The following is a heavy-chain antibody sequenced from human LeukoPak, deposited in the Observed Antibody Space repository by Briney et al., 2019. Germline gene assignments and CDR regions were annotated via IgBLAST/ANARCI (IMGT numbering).Heavy chain of an antibody. Sequence: SVKVSCKASGYTFTSYYMHWVRQAPGQGLEWLGGITPIFGTAKYAQKFQGRVTITAVESMSTAYMELSSLRSEDTAVYYCARGWLAETTVVTPYNYWGQGTLVTVSS. J-gene: IGHJ4*02. CDR1: GYTFTSYY. V-gene: IGHV1-69*13. CDR2: ITPIFGTA. CDR3: ARGWLAETTVVTPYNY. D-gene: IGHD4-23*01.